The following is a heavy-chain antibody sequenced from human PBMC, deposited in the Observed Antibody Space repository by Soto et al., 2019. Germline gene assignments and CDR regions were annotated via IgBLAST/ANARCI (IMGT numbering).Heavy chain of an antibody. CDR2: INAGNGNT. J-gene: IGHJ6*02. CDR3: ARGGASSIVGATGFKDGMDV. D-gene: IGHD1-26*01. V-gene: IGHV1-3*01. CDR1: GYTFTSYA. Sequence: ASVKVSCKASGYTFTSYAMHWVRQAPGQRLEWMGWINAGNGNTKYSQKFQGWVTMTRDTSISTAYMELSRLRSDDTAVYYCARGGASSIVGATGFKDGMDVWGQGTTVTVSS.